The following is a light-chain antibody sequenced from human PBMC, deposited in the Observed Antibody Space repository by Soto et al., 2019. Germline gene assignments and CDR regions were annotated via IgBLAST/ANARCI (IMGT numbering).Light chain of an antibody. Sequence: VMTQSPGTLYLSPGERAPLSCRASESVSSNYLAWYQQKPGQAPRLLIYGASTRATGIPARFSGSGSGTEFTLTISSLQSEDFAVYYCQQYNSWSETFGQWTK. CDR2: GAS. CDR1: ESVSSN. J-gene: IGKJ1*01. CDR3: QQYNSWSET. V-gene: IGKV3-15*01.